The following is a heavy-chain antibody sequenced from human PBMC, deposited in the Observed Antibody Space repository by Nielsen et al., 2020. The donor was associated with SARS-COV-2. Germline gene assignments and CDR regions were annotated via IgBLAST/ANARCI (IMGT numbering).Heavy chain of an antibody. CDR2: ISYDGSNK. CDR1: GFTFSSYA. Sequence: GGSLRPSCAASGFTFSSYAMHWVRQAPGKGLEWVAVISYDGSNKYYADSVKGRFTISRDNSKNTLYLQMNSLRAEDTAVYYCARDPEYVDTAIGFDYWGQGTLVTVSS. D-gene: IGHD5-18*01. V-gene: IGHV3-30-3*01. CDR3: ARDPEYVDTAIGFDY. J-gene: IGHJ4*02.